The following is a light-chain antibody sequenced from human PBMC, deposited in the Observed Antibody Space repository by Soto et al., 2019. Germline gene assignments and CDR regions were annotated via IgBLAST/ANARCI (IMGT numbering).Light chain of an antibody. CDR1: SSNIGINT. CDR3: AAWDVSLKGLV. Sequence: QSVLTQPPSASGTPGQRVTFSCSGSSSNIGINTVNWYQQLPGTAPQLLISDNHRRPSGVPDRFSGSKSGTSASLAISGLQSEDEATYFCAAWDVSLKGLVFGTGTKLTVL. J-gene: IGLJ1*01. CDR2: DNH. V-gene: IGLV1-44*01.